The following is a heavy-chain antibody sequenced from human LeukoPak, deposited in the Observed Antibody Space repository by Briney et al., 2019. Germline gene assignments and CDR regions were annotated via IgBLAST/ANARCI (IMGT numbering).Heavy chain of an antibody. CDR1: GYTFTSCD. CDR3: ARMDGLCSGGSCPNWFDP. V-gene: IGHV1-8*03. Sequence: ASVKVSCKASGYTFTSCDINWVRQATGQGLEWMGWMNPNSGNTGYAQKFQGRVTITRNTSISTAYMELSSLRSEDTAVYYCARMDGLCSGGSCPNWFDPWGQGTLVTVSS. D-gene: IGHD2-15*01. CDR2: MNPNSGNT. J-gene: IGHJ5*01.